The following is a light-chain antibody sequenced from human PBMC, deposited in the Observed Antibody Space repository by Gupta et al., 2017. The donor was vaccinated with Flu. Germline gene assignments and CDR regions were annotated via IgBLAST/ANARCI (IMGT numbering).Light chain of an antibody. Sequence: DIQLTQSPSSLSASIGDRVTITCRASQGVDNDLAWYQQKPGKVPRLLIYGTSTLQTGVPSRFSGSGSETYFTLTITSLQSEDFATYYCQHFSTYPFAFGPGTKVDLK. CDR2: GTS. CDR1: QGVDND. J-gene: IGKJ3*01. V-gene: IGKV1-9*01. CDR3: QHFSTYPFA.